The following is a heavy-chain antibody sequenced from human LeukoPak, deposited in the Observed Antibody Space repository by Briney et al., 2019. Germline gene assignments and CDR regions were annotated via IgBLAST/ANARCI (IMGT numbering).Heavy chain of an antibody. J-gene: IGHJ4*02. CDR2: IDPRDSYT. CDR1: GYSFTSYW. Sequence: GESLKISCKGSGYSFTSYWMSWVRQMPGKGLEWMGRIDPRDSYTNYSPSFQGHVTISADKSISTAYLQWSSLKASDTAMYYCARSGTGEYFDYWGRGTLVTVSS. CDR3: ARSGTGEYFDY. V-gene: IGHV5-10-1*01. D-gene: IGHD3-10*01.